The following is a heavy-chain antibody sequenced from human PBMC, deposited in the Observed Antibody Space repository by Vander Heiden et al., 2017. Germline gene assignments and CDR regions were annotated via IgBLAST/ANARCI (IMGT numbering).Heavy chain of an antibody. CDR1: GFPFSRYA. Sequence: EVQLLESGGGLVQPGGSLRLSSAASGFPFSRYAMGWVRQAPGKGLEWVSAISGSGGSTYYADSVKGRFTISRDNSKNTLYLQMNSLRAEDTAVYYCAKLTCGGDCYRPRTEYFQHWGQGTLVTVSS. V-gene: IGHV3-23*01. CDR3: AKLTCGGDCYRPRTEYFQH. D-gene: IGHD2-21*02. CDR2: ISGSGGST. J-gene: IGHJ1*01.